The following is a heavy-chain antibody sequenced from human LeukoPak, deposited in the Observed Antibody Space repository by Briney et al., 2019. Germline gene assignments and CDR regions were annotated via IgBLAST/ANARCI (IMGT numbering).Heavy chain of an antibody. CDR2: ISVYNGNT. V-gene: IGHV1-18*01. Sequence: ASVKVSCKASGYTFTSYGISWVRQAPGQGLEWMGWISVYNGNTNYAQKLQGRVTMTTDTSTSTAYMELRSLRSDDTAVYYCASSSKAYYDYVWGSYRFDYWGQGTLVTVSS. D-gene: IGHD3-16*02. CDR3: ASSSKAYYDYVWGSYRFDY. J-gene: IGHJ4*02. CDR1: GYTFTSYG.